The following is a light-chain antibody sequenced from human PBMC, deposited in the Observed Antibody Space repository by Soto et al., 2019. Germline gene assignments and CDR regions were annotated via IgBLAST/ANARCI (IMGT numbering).Light chain of an antibody. J-gene: IGKJ3*01. CDR1: QSVSSSY. CDR2: GAS. CDR3: QQYGRSPRFT. V-gene: IGKV3-20*01. Sequence: EIVLTQSPGTLSLSPGERATLSCRASQSVSSSYLAWYQQKPGQAPRLLIYGASSRATAISDRFSGSGSGTDFTLTISRLEPEDFAVYYCQQYGRSPRFTFGPGNKVDIK.